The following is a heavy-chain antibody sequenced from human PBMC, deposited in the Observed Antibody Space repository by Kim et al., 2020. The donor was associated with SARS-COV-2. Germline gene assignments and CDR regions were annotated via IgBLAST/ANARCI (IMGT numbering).Heavy chain of an antibody. D-gene: IGHD3-10*01. V-gene: IGHV3-23*01. CDR3: AKRNLAGRPGAFDY. J-gene: IGHJ4*02. Sequence: LSLSCAASGFTFSTYVMNWVRQAPGKGLEWVSAISEIGGTFYADSVRGRFIISRDNSKNTLYLQMNTLRADDSAVYYCAKRNLAGRPGAFDYWGQGSLVTVSS. CDR2: ISEIGGT. CDR1: GFTFSTYV.